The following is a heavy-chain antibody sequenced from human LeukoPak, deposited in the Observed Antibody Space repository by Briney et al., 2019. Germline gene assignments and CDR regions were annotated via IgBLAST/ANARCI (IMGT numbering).Heavy chain of an antibody. CDR1: GGSISSSSYY. CDR2: IYYSGRT. CDR3: ARSSVTTKPQRYYTDV. V-gene: IGHV4-39*01. D-gene: IGHD3-3*01. Sequence: KASETLSLTCTVSGGSISSSSYYWGWIRQPPGKGLEWIGRIYYSGRTYYNPSLKSRVTISVDTSKNQFSLKLSSVPAADTAVYYCARSSVTTKPQRYYTDVWGKGTTVTVSS. J-gene: IGHJ6*03.